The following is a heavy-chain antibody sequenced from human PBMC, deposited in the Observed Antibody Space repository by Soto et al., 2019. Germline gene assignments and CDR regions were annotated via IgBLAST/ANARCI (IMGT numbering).Heavy chain of an antibody. CDR1: GGSISSGGYY. J-gene: IGHJ6*02. V-gene: IGHV4-31*03. Sequence: SETLSLTCTVSGGSISSGGYYWSWIRQHPGKGLEWIGYICYSGSTYYNPSLKSRVTISVDTSKNQFSLKLSSVTAADTAVYYCARDHGPYDSSGYYYRGGMDVWGQGTTVTVSS. CDR3: ARDHGPYDSSGYYYRGGMDV. CDR2: ICYSGST. D-gene: IGHD3-22*01.